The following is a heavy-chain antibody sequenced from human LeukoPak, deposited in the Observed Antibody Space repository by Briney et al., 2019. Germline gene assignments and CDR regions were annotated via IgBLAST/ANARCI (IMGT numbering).Heavy chain of an antibody. J-gene: IGHJ4*02. CDR1: GGSFSGYY. D-gene: IGHD6-13*01. CDR3: ARALGY. Sequence: PSETLSLTCAVYGGSFSGYYWSWIRQPPGKGLEWIGEINHSGSTNYNPSLKSRVTISVDTSKNQFSLKLSSVTAADTAVYYCARALGYWGRGPLATVSS. CDR2: INHSGST. V-gene: IGHV4-34*01.